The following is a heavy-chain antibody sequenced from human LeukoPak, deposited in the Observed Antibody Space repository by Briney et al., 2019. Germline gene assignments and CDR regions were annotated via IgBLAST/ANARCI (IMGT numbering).Heavy chain of an antibody. CDR2: INHSGST. V-gene: IGHV4-34*01. D-gene: IGHD3-3*01. Sequence: PSETLSLTCAVYGGSFSGYYWSWIRQPPGTGLEWIGEINHSGSTTYNPSLKSRVTISVDTSKNQFSLKLSSVTAADTAVYYCARGPLGDFWSVKPTPGLMDVWGKGTTVTVSS. J-gene: IGHJ6*04. CDR1: GGSFSGYY. CDR3: ARGPLGDFWSVKPTPGLMDV.